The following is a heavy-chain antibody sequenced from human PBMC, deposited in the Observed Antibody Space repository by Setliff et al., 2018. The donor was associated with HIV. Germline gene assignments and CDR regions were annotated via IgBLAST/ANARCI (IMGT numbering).Heavy chain of an antibody. CDR2: INHSGST. CDR3: ARGGIAVAAHYFDY. CDR1: GGSFSGYY. J-gene: IGHJ4*02. Sequence: KPSETLSLTCAVYGGSFSGYYWSWIRQPPGKGLEWIGEINHSGSTNYNPSLKSRVTISVDTSKNQFSLKLSSVTAADTAVYYCARGGIAVAAHYFDYWGQGTLVTVSS. V-gene: IGHV4-34*01. D-gene: IGHD6-19*01.